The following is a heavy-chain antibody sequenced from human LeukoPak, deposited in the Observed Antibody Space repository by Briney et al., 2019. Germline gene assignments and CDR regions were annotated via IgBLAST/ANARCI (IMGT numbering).Heavy chain of an antibody. CDR3: ARDTFLNWFDP. J-gene: IGHJ5*02. V-gene: IGHV1-18*01. Sequence: ASVKASCKASCYTFTSYGISWVRQAPGRGLEWMGWISAYNGNTNYAQKLQGRVTMTTDTSTSTAYMELRSLRSDDTAVYYCARDTFLNWFDPWGQGTLVTVST. CDR1: CYTFTSYG. CDR2: ISAYNGNT.